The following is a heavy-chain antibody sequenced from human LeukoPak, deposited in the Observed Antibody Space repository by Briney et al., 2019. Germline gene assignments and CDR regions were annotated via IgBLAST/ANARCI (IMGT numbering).Heavy chain of an antibody. CDR1: GYSFTSYW. J-gene: IGHJ5*02. Sequence: GESLKISCKGSGYSFTSYWIGWVRQMPGKGLEWMGIIYPGDSDTRYSPSFQGQVTISADKSISTAYLQWSSLKASDTAMYYCARGGHDFWSGRFPPHWFDPRGQGTLVTVSS. CDR3: ARGGHDFWSGRFPPHWFDP. CDR2: IYPGDSDT. D-gene: IGHD3-3*01. V-gene: IGHV5-51*01.